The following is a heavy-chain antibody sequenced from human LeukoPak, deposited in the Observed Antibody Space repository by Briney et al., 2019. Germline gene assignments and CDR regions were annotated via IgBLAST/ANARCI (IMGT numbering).Heavy chain of an antibody. D-gene: IGHD3-10*01. CDR3: AKDAVAPGSGGDYFDY. CDR2: ITSNTAST. CDR1: GFTFSSNA. J-gene: IGHJ4*02. Sequence: PGGSLRLPCAASGFTFSSNAMSWVRQAPGKGLEWVSVITSNTASTYYAASVTGRFTISRDNSKNTLSLQMNSLRAEDTAVYYCAKDAVAPGSGGDYFDYWGQGTLVTVSS. V-gene: IGHV3-23*01.